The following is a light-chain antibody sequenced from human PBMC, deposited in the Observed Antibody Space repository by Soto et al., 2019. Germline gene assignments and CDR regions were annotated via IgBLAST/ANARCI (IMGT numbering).Light chain of an antibody. CDR3: YSTDSSGHHRV. V-gene: IGLV3-10*01. Sequence: SYELTQPSSVSVSPGQTARITCSGDALPKKYAYWYQLKSGQAPVLVISEDTKRPSGIHERFFGSNSGTMATLTISGAQVEDEADYYCYSTDSSGHHRVFGGGTKLTVL. J-gene: IGLJ2*01. CDR1: ALPKKY. CDR2: EDT.